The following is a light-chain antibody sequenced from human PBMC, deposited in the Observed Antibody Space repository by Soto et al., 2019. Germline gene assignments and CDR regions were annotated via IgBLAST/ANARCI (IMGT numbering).Light chain of an antibody. V-gene: IGKV3-11*01. Sequence: EIVLTQSPATLSLSPGERATLSCRASQSVSSYLAWYQQKPVQTPRLLIYDASNRATGIPARLSGSGSGTDFNPTISSLQPDDFPVYYCQQGSYWPPFDFGPGTKVDIK. CDR3: QQGSYWPPFD. J-gene: IGKJ3*01. CDR1: QSVSSY. CDR2: DAS.